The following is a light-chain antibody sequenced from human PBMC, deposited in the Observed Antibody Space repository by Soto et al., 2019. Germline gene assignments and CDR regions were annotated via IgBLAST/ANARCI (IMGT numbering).Light chain of an antibody. Sequence: DIVMTQTPFSLSVTPGQRASISCKSSQSLMHSYGKTYLYWYLQNPGQPPQLLIYEVSNRLSGVPDRFSGSGSGTDFTRNISRVEAEDVGVYYCMQSIHLPGTFGQGTKLEIK. CDR3: MQSIHLPGT. CDR2: EVS. V-gene: IGKV2D-29*01. CDR1: QSLMHSYGKTY. J-gene: IGKJ2*02.